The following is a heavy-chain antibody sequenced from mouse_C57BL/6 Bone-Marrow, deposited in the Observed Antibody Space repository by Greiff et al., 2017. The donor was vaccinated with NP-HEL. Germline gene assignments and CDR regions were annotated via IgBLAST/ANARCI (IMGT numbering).Heavy chain of an antibody. D-gene: IGHD2-3*01. CDR3: ARDGSYGYYWGYAMDY. V-gene: IGHV5-17*01. CDR2: ISSGSSTI. CDR1: GFTFSDYG. Sequence: EVQRVESGGGLVKPGGSLKLSCAASGFTFSDYGMHWVRQAPEKGLEWVAYISSGSSTIYYADTVRGRFTISRDNAKNTLFLQMTSLRSEDTAMYYCARDGSYGYYWGYAMDYWGQGTSVTVSS. J-gene: IGHJ4*01.